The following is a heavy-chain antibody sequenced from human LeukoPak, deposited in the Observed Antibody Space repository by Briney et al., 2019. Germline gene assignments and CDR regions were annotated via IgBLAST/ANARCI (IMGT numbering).Heavy chain of an antibody. CDR2: IYYSGST. V-gene: IGHV4-39*07. D-gene: IGHD4-23*01. CDR1: GGSISSSSYY. CDR3: ARQDYGGNSGTYYYYYGMDV. Sequence: SETLSLTCTVSGGSISSSSYYWGWIRQPPGKGLEWIGSIYYSGSTYYNPSLKSRVTISVDTSKNQFSLKLSSVTAADTAVYYCARQDYGGNSGTYYYYYGMDVWGQGTTVTVSS. J-gene: IGHJ6*02.